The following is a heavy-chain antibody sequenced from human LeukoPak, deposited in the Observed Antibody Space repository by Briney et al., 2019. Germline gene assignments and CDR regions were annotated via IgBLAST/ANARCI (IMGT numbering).Heavy chain of an antibody. Sequence: GGSLRLSCAASGFTFSSYGMHWVRQAPGKGLEWVAVIWYGGSNKYYADSVKGRFTISRDNSKNTLYLQMNSLRAEDTAVYYCARGGYGDYAFDIWGQGTMVTVSS. CDR1: GFTFSSYG. D-gene: IGHD4-17*01. V-gene: IGHV3-33*01. J-gene: IGHJ3*02. CDR2: IWYGGSNK. CDR3: ARGGYGDYAFDI.